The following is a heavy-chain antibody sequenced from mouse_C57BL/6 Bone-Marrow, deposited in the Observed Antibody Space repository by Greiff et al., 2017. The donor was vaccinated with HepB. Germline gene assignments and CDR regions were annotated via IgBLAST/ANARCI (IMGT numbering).Heavy chain of an antibody. Sequence: QVQLQQSGAELVKPGASVKISCKASGYAFSSYWMNWVKQRPGKGLEWIGQIYPGDGDTNYNGKFKGKATLTADKSASTAYMLLSSLTSEDSAVYFCARPYGNYAYYAMDYWGQGTSVTVSS. D-gene: IGHD2-1*01. J-gene: IGHJ4*01. CDR1: GYAFSSYW. V-gene: IGHV1-80*01. CDR3: ARPYGNYAYYAMDY. CDR2: IYPGDGDT.